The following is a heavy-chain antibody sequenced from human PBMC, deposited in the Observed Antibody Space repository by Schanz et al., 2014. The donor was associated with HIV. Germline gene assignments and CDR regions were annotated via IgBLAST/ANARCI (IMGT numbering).Heavy chain of an antibody. CDR2: MYYGSGT. J-gene: IGHJ4*02. D-gene: IGHD1-1*01. CDR3: VVGHNHDF. Sequence: QVRLQESGPGLVKPSETLSLTCTVSGASISGYYCTWIRQPPGKGLEWIGYMYYGSGTNYNPTLKNRVTILGDTSKNQFSLKLTSLTAADTAVYYCVVGHNHDFWGQGTLVAVSS. CDR1: GASISGYY. V-gene: IGHV4-59*01.